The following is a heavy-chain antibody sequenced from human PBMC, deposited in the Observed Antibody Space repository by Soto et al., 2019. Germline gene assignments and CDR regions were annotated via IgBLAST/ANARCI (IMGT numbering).Heavy chain of an antibody. CDR1: GFTFSSYG. V-gene: IGHV3-30*18. D-gene: IGHD6-25*01. Sequence: GGSLRLSCAASGFTFSSYGMHWVRQAPGKGLEWVAVISYDGSNKYYADSVKGRFTISRDNSKNTLYLQMNSLRAEDTAVYYCAKDRWPEGSDYFDYWGQGTLVTVSS. J-gene: IGHJ4*02. CDR3: AKDRWPEGSDYFDY. CDR2: ISYDGSNK.